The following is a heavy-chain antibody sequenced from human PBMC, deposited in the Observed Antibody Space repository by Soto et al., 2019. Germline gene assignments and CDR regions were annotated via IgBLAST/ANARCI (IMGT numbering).Heavy chain of an antibody. J-gene: IGHJ4*02. Sequence: QVQLVQSGAEVKKPGASVKVSCKASGYTFTNYAIGWVRQAPGQGLEWMGWISGHNGITNYAQKLQGRVTMTTDTSTSTTYMEVRSLRSDDTAVYYCARVRSRTFDYRGQGTLVTVSS. CDR3: ARVRSRTFDY. V-gene: IGHV1-18*01. CDR1: GYTFTNYA. CDR2: ISGHNGIT.